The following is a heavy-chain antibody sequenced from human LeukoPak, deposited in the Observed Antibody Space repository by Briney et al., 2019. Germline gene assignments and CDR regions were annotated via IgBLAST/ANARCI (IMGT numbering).Heavy chain of an antibody. Sequence: PGGSLRLSCAASGFTFSSYGMHWVRQAPGKGLEWVAVIWYDGGNKYYADSVKGRFTISRDNSKNTLYLQMNSLRAEDTAVYYCARDGERYYGMDVWGQGTTVTVSS. J-gene: IGHJ6*02. D-gene: IGHD4-17*01. CDR1: GFTFSSYG. V-gene: IGHV3-33*01. CDR3: ARDGERYYGMDV. CDR2: IWYDGGNK.